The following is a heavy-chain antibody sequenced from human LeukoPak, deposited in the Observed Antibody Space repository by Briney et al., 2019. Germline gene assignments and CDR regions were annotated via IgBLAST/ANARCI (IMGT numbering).Heavy chain of an antibody. J-gene: IGHJ4*02. V-gene: IGHV3-23*01. CDR2: ISDTGTST. CDR1: GFTFRTYA. Sequence: EPGGSLRLSCVASGFTFRTYAMSWVRQAPGKGLEWVSVISDTGTSTYYADSVKGRFTISRANSKNTVFLQMNSLRAEDSAVYYCAKGAGDYCSGGRCYPFDYWGQGTPVTVSS. CDR3: AKGAGDYCSGGRCYPFDY. D-gene: IGHD2-15*01.